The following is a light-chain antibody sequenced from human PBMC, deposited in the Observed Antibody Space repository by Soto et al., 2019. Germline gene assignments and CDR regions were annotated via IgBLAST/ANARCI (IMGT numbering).Light chain of an antibody. CDR1: QSVSSSY. Sequence: EIVLTQSPGTLSLSPGERATLSCRASQSVSSSYLAWYQQKPGQAPRPLIYGASSRATGIPDRFSGSGSGTDFTLTISRLEPEYFSVYYCQQYGSSFLFTFGPGPKLEVK. CDR2: GAS. V-gene: IGKV3-20*01. J-gene: IGKJ3*01. CDR3: QQYGSSFLFT.